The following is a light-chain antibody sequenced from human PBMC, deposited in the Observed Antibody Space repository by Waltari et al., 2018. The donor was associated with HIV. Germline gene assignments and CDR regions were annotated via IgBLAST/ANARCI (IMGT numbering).Light chain of an antibody. V-gene: IGKV3-11*01. CDR3: QQRNSWPYT. CDR1: ESVRSY. CDR2: DAS. J-gene: IGKJ2*01. Sequence: EIVLTQSPATLSLSPGERATLSCGASESVRSYLAWYQQKPGQAPRLLIYDASNRATGIPARFSGSGSGTDFTLTISSLEREDFAVYYCQQRNSWPYTFGQGTKLEIK.